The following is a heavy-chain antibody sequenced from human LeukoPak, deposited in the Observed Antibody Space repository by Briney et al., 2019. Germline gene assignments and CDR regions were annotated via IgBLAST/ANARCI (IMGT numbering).Heavy chain of an antibody. CDR1: GYTFTSYG. CDR3: ARATYNWNDVANWFDP. D-gene: IGHD1-1*01. V-gene: IGHV1-18*01. CDR2: ISAYNGNT. J-gene: IGHJ5*02. Sequence: GASVTVSCKASGYTFTSYGISWVRQAPGQGLEWMGWISAYNGNTNYAQKLQGRVTMTTDTSTSTAYMELRSLSSDDTAVYYCARATYNWNDVANWFDPWGQGTLVTVSS.